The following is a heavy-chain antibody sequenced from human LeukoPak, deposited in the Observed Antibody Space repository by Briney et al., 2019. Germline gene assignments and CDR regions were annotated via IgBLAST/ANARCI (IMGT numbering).Heavy chain of an antibody. CDR3: ARWRAADDAFDI. D-gene: IGHD6-13*01. V-gene: IGHV3-13*01. Sequence: GGSLRLSCAASGFTLSYYDMHWVRQAPGKGLEWVSAIGIAGDTYYPGSVKGRFTISTENAKNSLYLQMNSLRAGDTAEYYCARWRAADDAFDIWGQGTMVTVSS. CDR1: GFTLSYYD. CDR2: IGIAGDT. J-gene: IGHJ3*02.